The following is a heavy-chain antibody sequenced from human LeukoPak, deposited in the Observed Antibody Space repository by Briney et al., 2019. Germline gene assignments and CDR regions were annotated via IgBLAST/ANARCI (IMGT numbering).Heavy chain of an antibody. CDR3: ATNYYGSGSYENAFDI. CDR1: GYTFTSYA. Sequence: ASVKVSCKASGYTFTSYAMHWVRQAPGQRLEWMGWINAGNGNTKYSQKFQGRVTITRDTSASTAYMELSSLRSEDTAVYYCATNYYGSGSYENAFDIWGQGTMVTVFS. V-gene: IGHV1-3*01. D-gene: IGHD3-10*01. J-gene: IGHJ3*02. CDR2: INAGNGNT.